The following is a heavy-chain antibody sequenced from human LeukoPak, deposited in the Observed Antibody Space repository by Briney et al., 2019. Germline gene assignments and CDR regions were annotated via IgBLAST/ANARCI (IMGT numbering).Heavy chain of an antibody. D-gene: IGHD4-17*01. V-gene: IGHV5-51*01. J-gene: IGHJ4*02. Sequence: GESLKISCKGSGYSFTNYWIGWVRQMPGKGLEWMGIIYPGGSDTRYSPSFQGQVTISADKSISTAYLQWSSLKAPDTAMYYCARFHLPYGDLYFDYWGQGTLVTVSS. CDR2: IYPGGSDT. CDR3: ARFHLPYGDLYFDY. CDR1: GYSFTNYW.